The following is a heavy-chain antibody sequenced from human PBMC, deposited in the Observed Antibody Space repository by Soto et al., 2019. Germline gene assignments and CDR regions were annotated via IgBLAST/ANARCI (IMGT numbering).Heavy chain of an antibody. D-gene: IGHD3-3*01. CDR3: AKDALAYYDFWS. Sequence: GGSLRLSXAASGLTFSSYAMSWVRQAPGKGLEWVSHISNSGRSTKYADSVKGRFTISRDNSKNTLYLQMNSLRAEGTAIYYCAKDALAYYDFWSWGQGTLVTVSS. CDR2: ISNSGRST. CDR1: GLTFSSYA. V-gene: IGHV3-23*01. J-gene: IGHJ4*02.